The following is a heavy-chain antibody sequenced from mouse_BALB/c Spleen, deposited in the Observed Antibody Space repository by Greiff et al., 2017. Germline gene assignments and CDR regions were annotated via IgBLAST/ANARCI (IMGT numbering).Heavy chain of an antibody. V-gene: IGHV14-1*02. CDR2: IDPENGNT. Sequence: DVQLQESGAELVRPGALVKLSCKASGFNIKDYYMHWVKQRPEQGLEWIGWIDPENGNTIYDPKFQGKASITADTSSNTAYLQLSSLTSEDTAVYYCARHDYDEGFAYWGQGTLVTVSA. CDR1: GFNIKDYY. CDR3: ARHDYDEGFAY. D-gene: IGHD2-4*01. J-gene: IGHJ3*01.